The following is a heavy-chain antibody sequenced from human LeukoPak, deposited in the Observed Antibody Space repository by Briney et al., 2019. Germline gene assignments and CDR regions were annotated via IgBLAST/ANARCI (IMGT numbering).Heavy chain of an antibody. CDR3: IKDLRLYQHLDTFDV. CDR2: ISWDSGNS. Sequence: GGSLRLSCAASGFNLDDFAMHWVRLRPGKGLEWVSSISWDSGNSVYAESVKGRFTISRDNAKNSLYLQMNSLTPEDTALYYCIKDLRLYQHLDTFDVWGQGTLVTVSS. V-gene: IGHV3-9*01. J-gene: IGHJ3*01. CDR1: GFNLDDFA. D-gene: IGHD2-2*01.